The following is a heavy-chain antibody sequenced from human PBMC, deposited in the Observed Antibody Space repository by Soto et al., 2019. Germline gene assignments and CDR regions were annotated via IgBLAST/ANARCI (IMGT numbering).Heavy chain of an antibody. CDR3: ARLEWEPLSTRYYYYGMDV. CDR2: IYPGDSDT. D-gene: IGHD1-26*01. J-gene: IGHJ6*02. CDR1: GYSFTSYW. V-gene: IGHV5-51*01. Sequence: PGESLKISCKGSGYSFTSYWIGWVRQMPGKGLEWMGIIYPGDSDTRYSPSFQGQVTISADKSISTAYLQWSSLKASDTAMYYCARLEWEPLSTRYYYYGMDVWGQGTKVTVSS.